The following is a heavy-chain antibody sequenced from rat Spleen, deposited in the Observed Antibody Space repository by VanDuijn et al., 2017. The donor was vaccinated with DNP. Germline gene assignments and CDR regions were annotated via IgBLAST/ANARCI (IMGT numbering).Heavy chain of an antibody. CDR1: GYSITSSYR. CDR3: ARGIITALPYWSFDF. J-gene: IGHJ1*01. CDR2: VNSAGST. D-gene: IGHD1-6*01. V-gene: IGHV3-3*01. Sequence: EVQLQESGPGLVKPSQSLSLTCSVTGYSITSSYRWNWIRKFPGNKLEWMGSVNSAGSTNYNPSLKSRISITRDISKNQLFLKVDSVTTEDTATYYCARGIITALPYWSFDFWGPGTMVTVSS.